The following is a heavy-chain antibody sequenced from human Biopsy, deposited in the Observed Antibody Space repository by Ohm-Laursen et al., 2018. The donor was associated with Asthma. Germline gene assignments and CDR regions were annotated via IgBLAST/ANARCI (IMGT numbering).Heavy chain of an antibody. V-gene: IGHV4-59*01. D-gene: IGHD2-15*01. CDR2: IHYSGST. CDR3: AGFCSGGNCPDH. J-gene: IGHJ4*02. CDR1: GGSIRSYY. Sequence: VTLSLTCTVSGGSIRSYYWTWIRQPPGKGLEWIGNIHYSGSTYSNPSLKSRVTISVDTSKKQISLRLSSVIAADTAVYYCAGFCSGGNCPDHWGQGTLVTVSS.